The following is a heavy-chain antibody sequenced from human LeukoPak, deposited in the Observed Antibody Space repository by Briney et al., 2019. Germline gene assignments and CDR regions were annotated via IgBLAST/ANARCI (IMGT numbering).Heavy chain of an antibody. CDR1: GFTFSSYA. CDR2: ISYDGSNK. Sequence: HPGRSLRLSCAASGFTFSSYAMHWVRQAPGKGLEWVAVISYDGSNKYYADSVKGRFTISRDNSKNTLYLQMNSLRAEDTAVYYCARGSPYGDYFPNPFFDYWGQGTLVTVSS. V-gene: IGHV3-30-3*01. D-gene: IGHD4-17*01. CDR3: ARGSPYGDYFPNPFFDY. J-gene: IGHJ4*02.